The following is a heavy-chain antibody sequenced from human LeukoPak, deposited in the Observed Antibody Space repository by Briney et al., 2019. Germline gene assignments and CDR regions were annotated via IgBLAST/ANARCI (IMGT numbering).Heavy chain of an antibody. D-gene: IGHD1-26*01. CDR3: ARLVSGSYDY. CDR2: INHSGST. CDR1: GGSFSGYY. Sequence: TSETLSLTCAVYGGSFSGYYWSWIRQPPGKGLEWIGEINHSGSTNYNPSLKSRVTISVDTSKNQFSLKLSSVTAADTAVYYCARLVSGSYDYWGQGTLVSVSS. V-gene: IGHV4-34*01. J-gene: IGHJ4*02.